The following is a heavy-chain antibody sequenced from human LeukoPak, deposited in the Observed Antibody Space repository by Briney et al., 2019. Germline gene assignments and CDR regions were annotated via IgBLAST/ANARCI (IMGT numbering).Heavy chain of an antibody. D-gene: IGHD6-13*01. CDR3: ARLGGRAAAGPRFDY. CDR2: IYYSGST. J-gene: IGHJ4*02. Sequence: SETLSLTCTVSGGSISSSSYYWGWIRQPPGKGLEWIGSIYYSGSTYYNPSLKSRVTISVDTSKNQFSLKLSSVTAADTAVYYCARLGGRAAAGPRFDYWGQGTLVTVSS. CDR1: GGSISSSSYY. V-gene: IGHV4-39*01.